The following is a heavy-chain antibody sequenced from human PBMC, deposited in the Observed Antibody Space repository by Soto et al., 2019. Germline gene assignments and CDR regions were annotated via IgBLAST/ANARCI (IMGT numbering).Heavy chain of an antibody. CDR1: GDTFSSYA. D-gene: IGHD2-15*01. J-gene: IGHJ3*02. CDR3: ARGVVVVATTPRGDAFDI. V-gene: IGHV1-69*12. CDR2: IIPLFGTT. Sequence: QVQLVQSGAEVKKPGSSVKVSCKASGDTFSSYAISWVRQAPGQGLEWMGGIIPLFGTTDYAPKFQGRVSITGDESRSTAYMEVRSLRSGDTAIYYCARGVVVVATTPRGDAFDIWGQGTLVTVSS.